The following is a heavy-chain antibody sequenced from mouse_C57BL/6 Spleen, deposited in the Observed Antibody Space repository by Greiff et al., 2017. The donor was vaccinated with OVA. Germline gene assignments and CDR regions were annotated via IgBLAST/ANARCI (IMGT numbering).Heavy chain of an antibody. J-gene: IGHJ2*01. D-gene: IGHD1-1*01. CDR3: ARRDYYGSSPDY. CDR1: GFTFSDYG. V-gene: IGHV5-17*01. Sequence: EVMLVESGGGLVKPGGSLKLSCAASGFTFSDYGMHWVRQAPEKGLEWVAYISSGSSTIYYADTVKGRFTISRDNAKNTLFLQMTSLRSEDTAMYYCARRDYYGSSPDYWGQGTTRTVSS. CDR2: ISSGSSTI.